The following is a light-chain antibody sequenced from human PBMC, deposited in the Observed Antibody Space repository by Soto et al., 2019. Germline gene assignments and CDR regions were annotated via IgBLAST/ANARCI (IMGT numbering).Light chain of an antibody. Sequence: ESVLTQSPGTLSLSPGERATLSCRASQSVTNRYFAWYQQKPGQAPRLLIYGISNRATGIPDRFSGSGSGTDFTLTISRLEPEDFVVYYCQQRSNWPPITFGPGTKVDMK. CDR2: GIS. CDR1: QSVTNRY. J-gene: IGKJ3*01. CDR3: QQRSNWPPIT. V-gene: IGKV3D-20*02.